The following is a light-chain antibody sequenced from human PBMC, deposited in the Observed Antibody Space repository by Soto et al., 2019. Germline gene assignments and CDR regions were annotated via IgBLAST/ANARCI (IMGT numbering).Light chain of an antibody. Sequence: QSALAQPASVSGSPGQSITSSCTGTSSAVGAYNHVSWYQHHPGKAPKLMIYDVSSRPSGVSNRFSGSKSGNTASLTISGLQAEDETDYYCCSYTTSTTYVFGTGTKVTVL. V-gene: IGLV2-14*03. J-gene: IGLJ1*01. CDR1: SSAVGAYNH. CDR2: DVS. CDR3: CSYTTSTTYV.